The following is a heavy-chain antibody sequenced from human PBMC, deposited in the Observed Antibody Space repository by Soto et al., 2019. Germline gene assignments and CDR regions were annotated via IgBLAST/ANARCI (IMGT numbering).Heavy chain of an antibody. V-gene: IGHV1-69*08. CDR3: ARGLVGSIDD. CDR1: GTIFSSYT. CDR2: IIPILGET. J-gene: IGHJ6*02. D-gene: IGHD1-26*01. Sequence: QVQLVQSGAEVKKPGSSVRVSCKASGTIFSSYTISWVRQAPGQGLEWMGRIIPILGETNSAQKFQDRVILTADKSTNTAYIELNSLRLEDTAVYYCARGLVGSIDDCGQGTTVTVAS.